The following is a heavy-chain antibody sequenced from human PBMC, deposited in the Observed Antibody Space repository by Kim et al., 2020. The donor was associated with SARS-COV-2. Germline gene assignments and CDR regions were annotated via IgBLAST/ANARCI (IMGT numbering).Heavy chain of an antibody. Sequence: AASVKGRFTIPRDNAKNSLYLQMNSLRAEDTAVYYCATSRGSSPHDAFDIWGQGTMVTVSS. D-gene: IGHD1-26*01. V-gene: IGHV3-11*01. J-gene: IGHJ3*02. CDR3: ATSRGSSPHDAFDI.